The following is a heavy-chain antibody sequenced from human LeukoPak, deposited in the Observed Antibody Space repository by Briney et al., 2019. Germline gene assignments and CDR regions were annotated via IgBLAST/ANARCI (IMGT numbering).Heavy chain of an antibody. V-gene: IGHV1-46*01. CDR2: INPSGGNT. J-gene: IGHJ4*02. CDR1: GYTCTGYY. Sequence: GASVKGSCKASGYTCTGYYLHWVRQAPGQGLEWMGIINPSGGNTNYAQKFQDRVTMTRDTSTSTVYMQLSSLRSEDTAVYYCARDEMDSLDYWGQGTLVTVSS. D-gene: IGHD5-24*01. CDR3: ARDEMDSLDY.